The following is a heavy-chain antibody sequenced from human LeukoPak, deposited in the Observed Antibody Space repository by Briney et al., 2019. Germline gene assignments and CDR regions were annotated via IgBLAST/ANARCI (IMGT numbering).Heavy chain of an antibody. CDR3: AKDKGLGYSYGYGNH. CDR2: ISYDGSNR. CDR1: GSTFSYYG. Sequence: GGSLRLSCAGSGSTFSYYGMHWVRQAPGKGLEWVAVISYDGSNRYYADSVKGRFTISRDNSKNTLYLQMNSLRAEDTAVYYCAKDKGLGYSYGYGNHWGQGTLVTVSS. V-gene: IGHV3-30*18. D-gene: IGHD5-18*01. J-gene: IGHJ5*02.